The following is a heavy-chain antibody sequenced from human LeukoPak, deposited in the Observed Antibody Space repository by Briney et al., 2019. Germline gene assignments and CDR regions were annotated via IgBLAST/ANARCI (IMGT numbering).Heavy chain of an antibody. CDR2: ISAYNGNT. D-gene: IGHD3-3*01. J-gene: IGHJ6*03. CDR3: ARADFWSGYPGGYYYYMDV. Sequence: ASVKVACKASGYTFTSYGISWVRQAPGQGLEWMGWISAYNGNTNYAQKLQGRVTMTTDTSTSTAYMELRSLRSDYTAVYYCARADFWSGYPGGYYYYMDVWGKGTTVTVSS. CDR1: GYTFTSYG. V-gene: IGHV1-18*01.